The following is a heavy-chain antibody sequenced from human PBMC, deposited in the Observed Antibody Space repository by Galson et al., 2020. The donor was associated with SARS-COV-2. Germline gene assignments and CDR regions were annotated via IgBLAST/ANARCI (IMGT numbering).Heavy chain of an antibody. J-gene: IGHJ3*02. Sequence: GGSLRLSCAASGFTFSSYAMHWVRQAPGKGLEWVAVISYDGSNKYYADSVKGRFTISRDNSKNTLYLQMNSLRAEDTAVYYSAAALTDAFDIWGSGTTVTISS. V-gene: IGHV3-30*04. CDR3: AAALTDAFDI. CDR1: GFTFSSYA. CDR2: ISYDGSNK. D-gene: IGHD6-13*01.